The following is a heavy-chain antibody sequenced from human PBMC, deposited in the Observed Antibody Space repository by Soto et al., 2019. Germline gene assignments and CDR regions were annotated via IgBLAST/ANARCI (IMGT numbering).Heavy chain of an antibody. CDR2: INHSGST. V-gene: IGHV4-34*01. D-gene: IGHD6-13*01. CDR3: AIGRRKGSSWPKNHNWFDP. CDR1: CGSFSGYY. J-gene: IGHJ5*02. Sequence: SETLSLTCAVYCGSFSGYYWSWIRQPPGKGLEWIGEINHSGSTNYNPSLKSRVTISVDTSKNQFSLKLSSVTAADTAVYYCAIGRRKGSSWPKNHNWFDPWGQGTLV.